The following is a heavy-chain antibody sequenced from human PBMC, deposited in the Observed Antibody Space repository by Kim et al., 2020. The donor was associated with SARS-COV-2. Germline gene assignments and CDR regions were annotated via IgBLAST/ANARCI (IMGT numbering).Heavy chain of an antibody. D-gene: IGHD1-26*01. J-gene: IGHJ4*02. CDR3: ARGRGSYYSYYFDY. Sequence: NPSLKSRVTISVDTSKNQFSLKLSSVTAADTAVYYCARGRGSYYSYYFDYWGQGTLVTVSS. V-gene: IGHV4-34*01.